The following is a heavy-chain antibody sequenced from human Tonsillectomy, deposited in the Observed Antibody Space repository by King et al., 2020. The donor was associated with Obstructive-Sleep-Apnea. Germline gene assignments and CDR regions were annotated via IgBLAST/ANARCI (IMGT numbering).Heavy chain of an antibody. D-gene: IGHD2-15*01. V-gene: IGHV1-2*04. CDR1: GYTFTGYY. CDR3: ARGYCSGGSCYSNDY. J-gene: IGHJ4*02. Sequence: VQLVQSGAEVKKPGASVKVSCKASGYTFTGYYMHWVRQAPGQGLEWMGWINPNSGGTNYAQKFQGWVTMTRDTSISTAYMELSRLRSDDTAVYYYARGYCSGGSCYSNDYWGQGTLVTVSS. CDR2: INPNSGGT.